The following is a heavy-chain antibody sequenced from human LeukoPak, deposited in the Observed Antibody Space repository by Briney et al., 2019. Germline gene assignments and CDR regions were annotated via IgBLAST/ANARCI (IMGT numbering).Heavy chain of an antibody. CDR3: ARRGGSGRAFDY. J-gene: IGHJ4*02. CDR2: IYYTGST. Sequence: SETLSLTCSVSGASISGGTYYWGWIRQPPGKGLEWIGSIYYTGSTYDNPTLKSRVTISVDTSKNQFSLKLSSVTAADTAVYYCARRGGSGRAFDYWGQGALVTVSS. CDR1: GASISGGTYY. V-gene: IGHV4-39*01. D-gene: IGHD1-26*01.